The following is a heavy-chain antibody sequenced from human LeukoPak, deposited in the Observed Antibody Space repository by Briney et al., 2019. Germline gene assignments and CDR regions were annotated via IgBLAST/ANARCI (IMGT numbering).Heavy chain of an antibody. CDR1: GDSVSSNRAA. CDR3: AREAHGDQDFDY. CDR2: TYYRSKWYN. D-gene: IGHD4-17*01. Sequence: SQTLSLTCAISGDSVSSNRAAWNWIRQSPSRGLVWLGRTYYRSKWYNNYAVSVKSRITINSDTSKNQFSLQLNSVTPEDTAVYYCAREAHGDQDFDYWGQGTLVTVSS. V-gene: IGHV6-1*01. J-gene: IGHJ4*02.